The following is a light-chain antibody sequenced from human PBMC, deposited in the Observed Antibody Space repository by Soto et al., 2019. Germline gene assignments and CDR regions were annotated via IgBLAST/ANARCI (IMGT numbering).Light chain of an antibody. V-gene: IGKV1-9*01. CDR2: GAS. J-gene: IGKJ3*01. CDR3: QQLNIFPIP. Sequence: IQLTQSPSSLSASVGDRATITCRASQGISSFLAWYQQKPGKAPKLLIYGASTLQSGVPSRFSGSGSGTDFTLTIGSLQPEDFATYYCQQLNIFPIPFGPGTKVDIK. CDR1: QGISSF.